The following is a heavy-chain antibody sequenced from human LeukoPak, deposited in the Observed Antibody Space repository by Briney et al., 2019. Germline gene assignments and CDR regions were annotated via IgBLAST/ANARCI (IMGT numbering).Heavy chain of an antibody. J-gene: IGHJ3*02. CDR3: ARGDGSSWYNAFDI. CDR2: INPNSGGT. D-gene: IGHD6-13*01. CDR1: GYTFTGYY. V-gene: IGHV1-2*02. Sequence: ASVKVSCKASGYTFTGYYMHWVRQAPGQGLEWMGWINPNSGGTNYAQKFQGRVTMTRDTSISTAYMELSRLRSDDTAVYYCARGDGSSWYNAFDIWGQGTMVTVSS.